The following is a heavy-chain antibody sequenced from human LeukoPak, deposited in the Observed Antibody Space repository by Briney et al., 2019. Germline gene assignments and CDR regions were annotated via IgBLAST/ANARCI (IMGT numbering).Heavy chain of an antibody. CDR3: ARDITGKGDY. CDR2: INPNSGGT. CDR1: GYTFTGYY. J-gene: IGHJ4*02. D-gene: IGHD1-20*01. Sequence: ASVKVSCKASGYTFTGYYMHLVRQAPGQGLEWMGRINPNSGGTNYAQKFQGRVTVTRDTSISTAYMELSRLRSDDTAVYYCARDITGKGDYWGQGTLVTVSS. V-gene: IGHV1-2*06.